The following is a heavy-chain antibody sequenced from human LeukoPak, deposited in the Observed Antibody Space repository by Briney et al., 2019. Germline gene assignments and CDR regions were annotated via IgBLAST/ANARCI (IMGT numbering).Heavy chain of an antibody. D-gene: IGHD6-13*01. J-gene: IGHJ6*03. Sequence: SETLSLTCTVSGGSISSSSYYWGWIRQPPGKGLEWIGSIYYSGCTYYNPSLKSQVTISVDTSKNQFSLKLSSVTAADTAVYYCARVSSSSWYRTNYYYYYMDVWGKGTTVTVSS. CDR1: GGSISSSSYY. CDR3: ARVSSSSWYRTNYYYYYMDV. V-gene: IGHV4-39*07. CDR2: IYYSGCT.